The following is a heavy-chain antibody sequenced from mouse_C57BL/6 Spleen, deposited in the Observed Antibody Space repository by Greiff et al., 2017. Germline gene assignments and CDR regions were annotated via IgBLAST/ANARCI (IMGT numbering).Heavy chain of an antibody. J-gene: IGHJ3*01. CDR2: INPSNGGT. Sequence: QVQLQQPGTELVKPGASVKLSCKASGYTFTSYWMHWVKQRPGQGLEWIGNINPSNGGTNYNEKFKSKATLTVDKSSSTAYMQLSSLTSEDSAVYYRARFDGYFAWFAYWGQGTLVTVSA. D-gene: IGHD2-3*01. CDR3: ARFDGYFAWFAY. V-gene: IGHV1-53*01. CDR1: GYTFTSYW.